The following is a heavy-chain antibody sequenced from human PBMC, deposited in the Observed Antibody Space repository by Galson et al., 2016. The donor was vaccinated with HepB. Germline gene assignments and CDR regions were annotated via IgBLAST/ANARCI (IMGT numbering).Heavy chain of an antibody. J-gene: IGHJ4*02. CDR2: IYASGIA. CDR1: GGTISSYDLY. Sequence: TLSLTCSFSGGTISSYDLYWSWIRQPAGKSLEWIGRIYASGIAHYNPSLKSRVSMSIDTSKDQVSLKLTSVTAADTAVYYCASEFTYWGPGTLVTVSS. V-gene: IGHV4-61*02. CDR3: ASEFTY.